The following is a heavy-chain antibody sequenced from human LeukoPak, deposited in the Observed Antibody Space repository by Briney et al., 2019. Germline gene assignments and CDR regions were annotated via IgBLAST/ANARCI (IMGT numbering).Heavy chain of an antibody. J-gene: IGHJ4*02. CDR3: AREIDSSGWQRSDY. D-gene: IGHD6-19*01. CDR2: ISSNGGST. V-gene: IGHV3-64*01. Sequence: GGSLRLSCAASGFTFSSYAMHWVRQAPGKGLEYVSAISSNGGSTYYANSVKGRFTISRDNSKNTLYLQVGSLRAEDMAVYYCAREIDSSGWQRSDYWGQGTLVTVSS. CDR1: GFTFSSYA.